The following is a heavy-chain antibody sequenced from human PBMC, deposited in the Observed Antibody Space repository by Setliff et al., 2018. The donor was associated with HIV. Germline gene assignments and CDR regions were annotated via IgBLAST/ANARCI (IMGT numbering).Heavy chain of an antibody. CDR1: GGTFRTYA. CDR2: IIPMLRVA. D-gene: IGHD1-1*01. J-gene: IGHJ6*03. V-gene: IGHV1-69*10. Sequence: SVKVSCKASGGTFRTYAISWVRQAPGQGLEWMGGIIPMLRVAKYAQNLQDRVTITADKSTGTAYMELSGLRSEDTAVYYCARGSNPTGNYDFYFLDVWGKGTTVTGLL. CDR3: ARGSNPTGNYDFYFLDV.